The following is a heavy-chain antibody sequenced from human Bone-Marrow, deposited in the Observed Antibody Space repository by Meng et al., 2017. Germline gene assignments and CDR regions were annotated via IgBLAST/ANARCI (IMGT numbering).Heavy chain of an antibody. V-gene: IGHV4-34*01. CDR3: ARGRANGILPDY. J-gene: IGHJ4*02. CDR1: GGSFSGYY. D-gene: IGHD1-1*01. Sequence: SETLSLTCAVYGGSFSGYYWSWIRQPPGKGLEWIGEINHSGSTNYNPSLKRRVTISVDTSKNQFSLKLSSVTAADTAVYYCARGRANGILPDYWGQGTLVTVSS. CDR2: INHSGST.